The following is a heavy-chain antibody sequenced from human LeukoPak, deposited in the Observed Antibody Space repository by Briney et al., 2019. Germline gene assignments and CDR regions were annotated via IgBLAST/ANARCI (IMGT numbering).Heavy chain of an antibody. CDR1: GFTFNSYS. CDR2: ISSSGSTI. V-gene: IGHV3-48*01. Sequence: GGSLRLSCVGSGFTFNSYSMNWFRQAPGKGLEWVSYISSSGSTIYYADSVKGRFTISRDNARNSLFLQMSSLRVEDTAVYYCARISPSAGDFWGQGTLVTVSS. D-gene: IGHD6-13*01. J-gene: IGHJ4*02. CDR3: ARISPSAGDF.